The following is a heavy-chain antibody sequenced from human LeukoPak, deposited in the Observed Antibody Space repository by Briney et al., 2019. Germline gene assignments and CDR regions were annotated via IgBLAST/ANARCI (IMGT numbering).Heavy chain of an antibody. CDR2: IIPIFGTA. Sequence: GSSVKVSCKASGGTFSSYAISWVRQAPGQGLGWMGGIIPIFGTANYAQKFQGRVTITADESTSTAYMELSSLRSEDTAVYYCAKGPLLGSSSVGYYYGMDVWGQGTTVTVSS. V-gene: IGHV1-69*01. CDR1: GGTFSSYA. CDR3: AKGPLLGSSSVGYYYGMDV. J-gene: IGHJ6*02. D-gene: IGHD6-6*01.